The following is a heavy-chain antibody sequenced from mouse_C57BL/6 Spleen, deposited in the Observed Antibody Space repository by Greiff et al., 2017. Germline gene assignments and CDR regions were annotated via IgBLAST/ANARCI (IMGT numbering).Heavy chain of an antibody. CDR1: GFTFSDYG. D-gene: IGHD2-5*01. CDR2: ISSGSSTI. CDR3: ARNSNYWRYAMDY. J-gene: IGHJ4*01. V-gene: IGHV5-17*01. Sequence: DVMLVESGGGLVKPGGSLKLSCAASGFTFSDYGMHWVRQAPEKGLEWVAYISSGSSTIYYADTVKGRFTISRYNAKNTLFLQMTSLRSEDTAMYYCARNSNYWRYAMDYWGQGTSVTVSS.